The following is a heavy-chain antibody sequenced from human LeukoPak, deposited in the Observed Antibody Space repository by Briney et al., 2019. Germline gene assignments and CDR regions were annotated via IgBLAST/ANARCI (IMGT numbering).Heavy chain of an antibody. CDR1: GYSISSGYY. CDR3: ARHAGGSYAAAFDT. CDR2: IYHSGST. D-gene: IGHD1-26*01. J-gene: IGHJ3*02. Sequence: SETLSLTCAASGYSISSGYYWGWLRQPPGKGLEGIVSIYHSGSTYYNPSLKSRVTVSVDTSKTQFSLKLSSVTAADTGVYYCARHAGGSYAAAFDTWGQRTMVTVSS. V-gene: IGHV4-38-2*01.